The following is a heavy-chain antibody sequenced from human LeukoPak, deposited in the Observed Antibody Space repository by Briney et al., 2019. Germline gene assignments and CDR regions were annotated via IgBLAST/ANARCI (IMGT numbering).Heavy chain of an antibody. CDR1: GFTFSSYA. V-gene: IGHV3-23*01. CDR2: ISGSGGST. CDR3: AKGLHITMIVVVTSGYFDY. Sequence: GGSLRLSCAASGFTFSSYAMSWVRHAPGKGLEWVSAISGSGGSTYYADSVKGRFTISRDNSKNTLYLQMNSLRAEDTAVYYCAKGLHITMIVVVTSGYFDYWGQGTLVTVSS. D-gene: IGHD3-22*01. J-gene: IGHJ4*02.